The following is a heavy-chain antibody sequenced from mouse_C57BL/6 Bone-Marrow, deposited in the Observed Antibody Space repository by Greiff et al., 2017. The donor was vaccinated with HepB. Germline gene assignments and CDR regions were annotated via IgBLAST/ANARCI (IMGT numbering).Heavy chain of an antibody. D-gene: IGHD1-1*01. CDR3: ARDGSNYDYAMDY. V-gene: IGHV5-4*01. CDR1: GFTFSSYA. CDR2: ISDGGSYT. J-gene: IGHJ4*01. Sequence: EVKLMESGGGLVKPGGSLKLSCAASGFTFSSYAMSWVRQTPEKRLEWVATISDGGSYTYYPDNVKGRFTISRDNAKNNLYLQMSHLKSEDTAMYYCARDGSNYDYAMDYWGQGTSVTVSS.